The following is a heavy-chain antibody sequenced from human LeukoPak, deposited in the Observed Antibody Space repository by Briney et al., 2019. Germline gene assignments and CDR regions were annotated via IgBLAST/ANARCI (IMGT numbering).Heavy chain of an antibody. J-gene: IGHJ4*02. D-gene: IGHD3-22*01. CDR1: GFTFSSYS. CDR3: ATTGLDDSSGYSHPYYFDY. V-gene: IGHV3-21*01. CDR2: ISSSSSYI. Sequence: GGSLRLSCAASGFTFSSYSMNWVRQAPGKWLEWVSSISSSSSYIYYADSVKGRFTISRDNAKNSLYLQMNSLRAEDTAVYYCATTGLDDSSGYSHPYYFDYWGQGTLVTVSS.